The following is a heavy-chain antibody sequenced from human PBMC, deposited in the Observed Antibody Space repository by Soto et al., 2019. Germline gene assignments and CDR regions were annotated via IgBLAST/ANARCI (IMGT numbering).Heavy chain of an antibody. CDR3: ARHGTSGPEDTLDV. CDR1: GYSFTNYW. J-gene: IGHJ6*02. D-gene: IGHD6-19*01. CDR2: IHPGNSDN. Sequence: PGESLKISCKVSGYSFTNYWIGWVRQMPGKGLEWMGIIHPGNSDNRYSPSFQGHVTISADKSISTAYLQWSSLKASDTAMYYCARHGTSGPEDTLDVWGQGTTVTVSS. V-gene: IGHV5-51*01.